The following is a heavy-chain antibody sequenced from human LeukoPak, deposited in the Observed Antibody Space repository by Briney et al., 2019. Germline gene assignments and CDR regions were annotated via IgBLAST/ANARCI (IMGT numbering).Heavy chain of an antibody. J-gene: IGHJ3*02. CDR1: GGTFSSYA. D-gene: IGHD3-3*01. V-gene: IGHV1-69*13. CDR2: IIPIFGTA. Sequence: SVKVSCKASGGTFSSYAISWVRQAPGQGLEWMGGIIPIFGTANYAQKFQGRVTITADEFTSIAYMELSSLRSEDTAVYYCAGEIFIDAFDIWGQGTMVTVSS. CDR3: AGEIFIDAFDI.